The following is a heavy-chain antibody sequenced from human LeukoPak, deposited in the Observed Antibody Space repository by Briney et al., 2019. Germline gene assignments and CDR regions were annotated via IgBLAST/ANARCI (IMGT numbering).Heavy chain of an antibody. CDR2: IYSGGST. CDR3: ARDREYCSGGSCYRYYSDY. Sequence: PGGSLRLSCAASGFTVSSNYMSWVRQAPGKGLEWVSVIYSGGSTYYADSVKGRFTISRDNSKNTLYLQMNSLRAEDTAVYYCARDREYCSGGSCYRYYSDYWGQGTLVTVSS. D-gene: IGHD2-15*01. J-gene: IGHJ4*02. V-gene: IGHV3-66*01. CDR1: GFTVSSNY.